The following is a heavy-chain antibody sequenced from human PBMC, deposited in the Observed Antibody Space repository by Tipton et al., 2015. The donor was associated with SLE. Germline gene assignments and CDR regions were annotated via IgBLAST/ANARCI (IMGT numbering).Heavy chain of an antibody. CDR3: ASGRRAYSGYEPFGY. Sequence: TLSLTCTVSGGSISSYYWSWIRQPPGKGLEWIGEINHSGSTNYNPSLKSRVTISVDTSKNQFSLKLSSVTAADTAVYYCASGRRAYSGYEPFGYWGQGTLVTVSS. D-gene: IGHD5-12*01. CDR1: GGSISSYY. CDR2: INHSGST. J-gene: IGHJ4*02. V-gene: IGHV4-34*01.